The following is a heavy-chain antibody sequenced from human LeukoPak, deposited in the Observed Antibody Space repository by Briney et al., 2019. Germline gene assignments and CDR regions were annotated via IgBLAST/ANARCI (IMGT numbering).Heavy chain of an antibody. CDR1: GFTFSSYE. J-gene: IGHJ4*02. V-gene: IGHV3-48*03. CDR2: ISSSGSTI. D-gene: IGHD3-22*01. CDR3: ARNFGGGDSSGPYY. Sequence: TGGSLRLSCAASGFTFSSYEMNWVRQAPGKGLEWVSYISSSGSTIYYADTVKGRFTISRDNAKNSLYLQVNSLRAEDTALYYCARNFGGGDSSGPYYWGQGTLVTVSS.